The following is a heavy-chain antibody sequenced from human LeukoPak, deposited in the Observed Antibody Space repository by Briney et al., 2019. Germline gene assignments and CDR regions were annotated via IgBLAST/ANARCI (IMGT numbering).Heavy chain of an antibody. V-gene: IGHV6-1*01. D-gene: IGHD1-14*01. CDR1: GDSVSSNSAT. CDR3: VRATRNSFDY. CDR2: TYYRSKWYN. J-gene: IGHJ4*02. Sequence: SQTLSLTCAISGDSVSSNSATWNWIRQSPSRGLEWLGRTYYRSKWYNDHAVSVKSRININPDTSKNQFSLQLNSVTPEDTAVYYCVRATRNSFDYWGQGTLVTVSS.